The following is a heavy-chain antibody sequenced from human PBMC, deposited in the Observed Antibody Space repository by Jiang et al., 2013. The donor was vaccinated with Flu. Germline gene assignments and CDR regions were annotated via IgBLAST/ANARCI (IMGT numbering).Heavy chain of an antibody. J-gene: IGHJ4*02. V-gene: IGHV4-39*07. D-gene: IGHD4-17*01. CDR1: GDSINSNNYY. CDR3: ARNVMTTVTQFFDY. CDR2: IYFSGTT. Sequence: PGLVKPSETLSLTCSVFGDSINSNNYYWGWIRQAPGQGLEWVGSIYFSGTTYQNPSLKSRVTMSLDTSKNQFSLKLRSVTAADTAAYFCARNVMTTVTQFFDYWGQGTLITVSS.